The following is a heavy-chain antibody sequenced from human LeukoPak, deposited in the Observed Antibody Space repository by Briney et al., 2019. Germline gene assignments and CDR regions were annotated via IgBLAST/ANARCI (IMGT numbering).Heavy chain of an antibody. D-gene: IGHD5-24*01. V-gene: IGHV1-3*01. CDR1: GYTFTTYA. Sequence: GASVKVSCKASGYTFTTYAMHWVRQAPGQGLEWMGWISAGNGNTKYSQKFQGRVTITRDTSASTAYMELSSLTSEDTAVYYCARVGRDDGVDYWGQGTLVTVSS. CDR2: ISAGNGNT. CDR3: ARVGRDDGVDY. J-gene: IGHJ4*02.